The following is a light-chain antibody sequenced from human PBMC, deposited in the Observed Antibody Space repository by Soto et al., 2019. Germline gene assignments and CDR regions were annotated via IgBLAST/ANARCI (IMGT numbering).Light chain of an antibody. CDR1: QGIGTY. V-gene: IGKV1-9*01. Sequence: IQLTQSPSSLSASVGDRVTVTCRASQGIGTYLVWYQQKSGKAPTALIYASSTLQTGVPSRFSGSGSGTDFSLTISSLHPEDVATYYCQQVDSYPRTFGQGIKVDIK. CDR2: ASS. CDR3: QQVDSYPRT. J-gene: IGKJ1*01.